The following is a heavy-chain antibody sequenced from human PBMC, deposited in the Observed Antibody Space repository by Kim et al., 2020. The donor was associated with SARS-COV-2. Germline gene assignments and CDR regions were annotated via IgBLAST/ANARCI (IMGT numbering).Heavy chain of an antibody. J-gene: IGHJ6*02. CDR3: ARARGIAAAANYYGMDV. CDR1: GFTFSSYS. CDR2: ISSSSSYI. Sequence: GGSLRLSCAASGFTFSSYSMNWVRQAPGKGLEWVSSISSSSSYIYYADSVKGRFTISRDNAKNSLDLQMNSLRAEDTAVYYCARARGIAAAANYYGMDVWGQGTTVTVSS. D-gene: IGHD6-13*01. V-gene: IGHV3-21*01.